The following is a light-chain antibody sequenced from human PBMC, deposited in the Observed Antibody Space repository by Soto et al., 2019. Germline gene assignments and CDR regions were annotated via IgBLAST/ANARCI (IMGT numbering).Light chain of an antibody. V-gene: IGKV3-15*01. CDR3: QQYNNWPRT. J-gene: IGKJ1*01. CDR1: QSVSSN. CDR2: GAS. Sequence: EIVMTQSPATLSVSPWERATLSCMASQSVSSNLAWYQQKPGQAPRLLIYGASTRATGIPARFSGSGSGTEFTLTISSLQSEDFAVYYCQQYNNWPRTFGQGTKVDI.